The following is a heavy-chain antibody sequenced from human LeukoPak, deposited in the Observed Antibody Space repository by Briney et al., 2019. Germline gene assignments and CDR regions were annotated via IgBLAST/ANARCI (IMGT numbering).Heavy chain of an antibody. D-gene: IGHD5-12*01. CDR2: INGGGTRT. V-gene: IGHV3-23*01. J-gene: IGHJ4*02. CDR1: GFTFSSSV. Sequence: GGSLRLSCAASGFTFSSSVMSWVRQAPGKGLEWVSTINGGGTRTYYAVSVNGRFIISRDNSMNTLYLQMNGLRAEDTAVYYCARDQGGYSTDFDFWGQGTLVTVSP. CDR3: ARDQGGYSTDFDF.